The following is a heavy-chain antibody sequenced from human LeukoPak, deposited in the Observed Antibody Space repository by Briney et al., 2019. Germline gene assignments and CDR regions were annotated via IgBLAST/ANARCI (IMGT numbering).Heavy chain of an antibody. CDR1: AGSISSNSYY. CDR3: ARLLRWFGESITYYFDY. V-gene: IGHV4-39*01. Sequence: PWETLSLTCTVSAGSISSNSYYWGWIRQPPGKGLEWIGSIYYSGSTYYNPSLKSRVTISVDTSKNQFSLKLSSVTAADTAVYYSARLLRWFGESITYYFDYWGQGTLVTVSS. J-gene: IGHJ4*02. D-gene: IGHD3-10*01. CDR2: IYYSGST.